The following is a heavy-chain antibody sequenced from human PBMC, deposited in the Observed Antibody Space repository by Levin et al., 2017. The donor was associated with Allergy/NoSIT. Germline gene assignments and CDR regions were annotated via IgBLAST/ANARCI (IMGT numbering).Heavy chain of an antibody. V-gene: IGHV3-53*01. Sequence: PGESLKISCAASGFTVSSNYMSWVRQAPGKGLEWVSVIYSGGSTYYADSVKGRFTISRDNSKNTLYLQMNSLRAEDTAVYYCARDALGGDAFDIWGQGTMVTVSS. CDR1: GFTVSSNY. CDR3: ARDALGGDAFDI. J-gene: IGHJ3*02. CDR2: IYSGGST.